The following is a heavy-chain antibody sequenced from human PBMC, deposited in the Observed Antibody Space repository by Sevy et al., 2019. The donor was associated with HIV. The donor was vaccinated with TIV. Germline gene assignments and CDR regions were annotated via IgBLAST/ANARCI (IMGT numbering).Heavy chain of an antibody. CDR2: MFGSGRT. J-gene: IGHJ6*03. D-gene: IGHD3-10*01. CDR1: GDTISDYH. Sequence: SETLSLTCSVSGDTISDYHWTWLRQPAGKGLEWIGHMFGSGRTHLNPSLKSRVTMSVDRSENRFSLKLTYVTAADTAVYYCARGGEMIRGVIGSAYAFFHMDVWGTGTTVTVSS. V-gene: IGHV4-4*07. CDR3: ARGGEMIRGVIGSAYAFFHMDV.